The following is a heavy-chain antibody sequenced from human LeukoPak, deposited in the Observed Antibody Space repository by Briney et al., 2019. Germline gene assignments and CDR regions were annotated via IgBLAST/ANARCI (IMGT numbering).Heavy chain of an antibody. J-gene: IGHJ4*02. Sequence: PSETLSLTCAVYGGSFSGYYWSWIRQPPGKGLEWIGEINHSGSTNYNPSLKSRVTISVDTSKNQFSLKLSSVTAADTAVYYCARVITVKRYFDWLLSDGQRYYFDYWGQGTLVTVSS. D-gene: IGHD3-9*01. CDR3: ARVITVKRYFDWLLSDGQRYYFDY. CDR1: GGSFSGYY. CDR2: INHSGST. V-gene: IGHV4-34*01.